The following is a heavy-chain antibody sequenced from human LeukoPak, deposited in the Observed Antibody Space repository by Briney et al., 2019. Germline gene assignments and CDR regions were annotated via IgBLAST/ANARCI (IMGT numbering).Heavy chain of an antibody. D-gene: IGHD3-22*01. CDR3: ASYDSSTKNTAFDY. Sequence: ASETLSLTCAVSGYSISSGYYWGWIRQPPGKGLEWIGSIYHSGSTYYNPPLKSRVTISVDTSKNQFSLKLSSVTAADTAVYYCASYDSSTKNTAFDYWGQGTLVTVSS. J-gene: IGHJ4*02. CDR1: GYSISSGYY. V-gene: IGHV4-38-2*01. CDR2: IYHSGST.